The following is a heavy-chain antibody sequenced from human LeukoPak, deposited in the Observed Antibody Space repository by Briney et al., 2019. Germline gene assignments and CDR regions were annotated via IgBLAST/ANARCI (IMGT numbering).Heavy chain of an antibody. J-gene: IGHJ3*02. V-gene: IGHV3-48*01. Sequence: GGSLRLSCAASGFSFNNYHMNWVRQAPGKGLEWVSYISDDTSSMYYADSVKGRFTISRDNAKNSLFLQMNSLRAEDTAVYYRAKSPFDIWGQGTMVTVSS. CDR3: AKSPFDI. CDR1: GFSFNNYH. CDR2: ISDDTSSM.